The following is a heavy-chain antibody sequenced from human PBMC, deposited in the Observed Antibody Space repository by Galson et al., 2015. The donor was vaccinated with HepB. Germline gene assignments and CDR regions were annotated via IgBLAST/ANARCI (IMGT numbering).Heavy chain of an antibody. CDR1: RFTFSSYT. CDR2: ISYDGSNK. CDR3: ARSFMVAAIHLDC. J-gene: IGHJ4*02. V-gene: IGHV3-30-3*01. Sequence: SLRLSCAASRFTFSSYTMHWVRQAPGKGLEWVAFISYDGSNKNFADSVKGRFTISRDNSRNTLYLQMHSLSLEDTAVYYCARSFMVAAIHLDCWGQGTLVTVSS. D-gene: IGHD2-15*01.